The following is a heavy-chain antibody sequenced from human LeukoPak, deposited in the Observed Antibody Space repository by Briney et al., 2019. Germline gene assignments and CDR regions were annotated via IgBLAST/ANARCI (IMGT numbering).Heavy chain of an antibody. CDR1: AGSINRYF. CDR2: IYYSGST. D-gene: IGHD3-16*01. V-gene: IGHV4-59*01. CDR3: AGGSGWLHFDS. J-gene: IGHJ4*02. Sequence: SETLSLTCTVSAGSINRYFWVWIRQSPEKGLEWIGYIYYSGSTYYNPSLKNRVAISLDTSKSQLSLKLSSVTAADTAVYYCAGGSGWLHFDSWGQGTLVTVSS.